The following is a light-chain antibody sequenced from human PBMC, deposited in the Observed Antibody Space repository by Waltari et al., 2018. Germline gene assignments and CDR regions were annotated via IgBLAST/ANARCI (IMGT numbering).Light chain of an antibody. V-gene: IGKV1-33*01. CDR1: QDINNY. Sequence: DIQMTQSPSSLSASVGDRVTITCQASQDINNYLNWYQQKPGKAPKLLIFDASDLETGVPSRFSGSGSGTDFTFTISSLQPEDIATYHCQQYGNFPYTFGPGTKVDIK. CDR2: DAS. CDR3: QQYGNFPYT. J-gene: IGKJ3*01.